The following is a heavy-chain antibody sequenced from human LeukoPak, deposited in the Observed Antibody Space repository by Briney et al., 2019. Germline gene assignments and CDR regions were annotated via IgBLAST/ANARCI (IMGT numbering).Heavy chain of an antibody. D-gene: IGHD2-8*02. CDR2: MNPNSGNT. V-gene: IGHV1-8*03. CDR1: GYTFTSYD. CDR3: ARGLVGGPDGSFDY. Sequence: ASVTVSCKASGYTFTSYDINWVRQATGQGLEWMGWMNPNSGNTGYAQKFQGRVTITRNTSISTAYMELSSLRSEDTAVYYCARGLVGGPDGSFDYWGQGTLVTVSS. J-gene: IGHJ4*02.